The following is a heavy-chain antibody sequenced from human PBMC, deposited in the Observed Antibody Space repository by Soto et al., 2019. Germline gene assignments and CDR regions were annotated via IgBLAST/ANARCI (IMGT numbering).Heavy chain of an antibody. D-gene: IGHD3-3*01. CDR3: ARSPGEKCARNTIFGVVGEGFDY. V-gene: IGHV3-23*01. CDR1: GFTFNNFA. J-gene: IGHJ4*01. CDR2: ISDGGGST. Sequence: EVQLLESGGGLVQPGGSLRLSCAASGFTFNNFAMSWVRQAPGKGLEWVSSISDGGGSTYYGDSVKGRFTISRDNSKNTLYLQMNSLRAEDTAVYYCARSPGEKCARNTIFGVVGEGFDYWGHGTLVTVSS.